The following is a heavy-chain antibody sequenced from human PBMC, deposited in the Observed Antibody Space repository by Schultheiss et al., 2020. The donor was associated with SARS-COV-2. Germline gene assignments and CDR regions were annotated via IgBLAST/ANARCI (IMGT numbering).Heavy chain of an antibody. CDR3: ARDVEAAAGTGWFDP. D-gene: IGHD6-13*01. V-gene: IGHV4-61*02. J-gene: IGHJ5*02. Sequence: SETLSLTCAVSGYSISSGYYWSWIRQPAGKGLEWIGRIYTSGSTNYNPSLKSRVTISVDTSKNQFSLKLSSVTAADTAVYYCARDVEAAAGTGWFDPWGQGTRVTVS. CDR2: IYTSGST. CDR1: GYSISSGYY.